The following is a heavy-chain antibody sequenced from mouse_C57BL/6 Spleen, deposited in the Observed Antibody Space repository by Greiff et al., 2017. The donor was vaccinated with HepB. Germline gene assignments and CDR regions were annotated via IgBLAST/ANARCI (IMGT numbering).Heavy chain of an antibody. Sequence: QVQLQQPGAELVKPGASVKLSCKASGYTFTSYWMQWVKQRPGQGLEWIGEIDPSDSYTNYNQKFKGKATLTVDTSSSTAYMQLSSLTSEDSAVYCCARVRAGYWGQGTTLTVSS. CDR3: ARVRAGY. J-gene: IGHJ2*01. V-gene: IGHV1-50*01. CDR2: IDPSDSYT. CDR1: GYTFTSYW.